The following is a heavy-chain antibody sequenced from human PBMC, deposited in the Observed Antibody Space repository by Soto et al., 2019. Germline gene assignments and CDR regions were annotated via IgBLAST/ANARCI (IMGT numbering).Heavy chain of an antibody. D-gene: IGHD6-19*01. CDR1: GGTFSSYA. V-gene: IGHV1-69*13. CDR3: ARPLYSSGWYVGAFDI. J-gene: IGHJ3*02. CDR2: IIPIFGTA. Sequence: GASVKVSCKASGGTFSSYAISWVRQAPGQGLEWMGGIIPIFGTANYAQKFQGRVTITADESTSTAYMELSSLRSEDTAVYYCARPLYSSGWYVGAFDIWGQGTMVTVSS.